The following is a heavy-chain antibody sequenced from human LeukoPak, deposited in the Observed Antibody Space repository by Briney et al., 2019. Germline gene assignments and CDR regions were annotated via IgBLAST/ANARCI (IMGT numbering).Heavy chain of an antibody. CDR2: IYYSGST. V-gene: IGHV4-59*01. J-gene: IGHJ3*02. CDR3: ARGDPRGRIAAAGTREFDI. D-gene: IGHD6-13*01. CDR1: GGSIGSYY. Sequence: SETLSLTCIVSGGSIGSYYWTWIRQPPGNRLEWIGDIYYSGSTNYNPSLKSRLTISVDTSKNQFSLKLSSVTAADTAVYYCARGDPRGRIAAAGTREFDIWGQGTMVTVSS.